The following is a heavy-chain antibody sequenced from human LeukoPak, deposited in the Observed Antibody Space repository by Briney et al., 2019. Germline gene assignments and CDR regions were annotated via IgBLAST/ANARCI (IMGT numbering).Heavy chain of an antibody. CDR2: ISAYNGNT. D-gene: IGHD3-9*01. CDR3: ARISVTNIRYFDWLLNDY. J-gene: IGHJ4*02. CDR1: GGTFSSYA. V-gene: IGHV1-18*01. Sequence: GASVKVSCKASGGTFSSYAISWVRQAPGQGLEWMGWISAYNGNTNYAQKLQGRVTMTTDTSTSTAYMELRSLRSDDTAVYYCARISVTNIRYFDWLLNDYWGQGTLVTVSS.